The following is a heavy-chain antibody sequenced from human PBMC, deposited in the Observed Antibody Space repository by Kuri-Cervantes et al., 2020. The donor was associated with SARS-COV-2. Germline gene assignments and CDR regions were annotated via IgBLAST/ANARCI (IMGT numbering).Heavy chain of an antibody. CDR1: GFTFSSYS. CDR3: TRGGYTSALSRQNWFDP. CDR2: ISSTSSYI. D-gene: IGHD6-19*01. V-gene: IGHV3-21*04. J-gene: IGHJ5*02. Sequence: GESLKISCAASGFTFSSYSMNWVRQAPGKGLEWVSSISSTSSYIYYADSVKGRFTISRDNAKNSVYLQMNSLRDADTAVYYCTRGGYTSALSRQNWFDPWGQGTLVTVSS.